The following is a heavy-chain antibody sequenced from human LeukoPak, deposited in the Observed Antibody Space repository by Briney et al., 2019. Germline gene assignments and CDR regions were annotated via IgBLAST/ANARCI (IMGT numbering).Heavy chain of an antibody. Sequence: RPGGSLRLSCAASGFTFSNFGMHWVRQAPGKGLEWVVVVAHDGSISYFADSAKGRFTISRDNSKNTLYLQMNKLRVEDTAVYYCAREPAPFRSGWYWIHWGQGTLVTVSS. V-gene: IGHV3-30*03. J-gene: IGHJ4*02. CDR2: VAHDGSIS. CDR3: AREPAPFRSGWYWIH. CDR1: GFTFSNFG. D-gene: IGHD6-19*01.